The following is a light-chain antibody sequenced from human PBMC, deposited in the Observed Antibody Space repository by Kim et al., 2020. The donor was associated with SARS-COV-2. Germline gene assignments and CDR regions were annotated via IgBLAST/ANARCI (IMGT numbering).Light chain of an antibody. CDR3: AAWDDSLSGPV. V-gene: IGLV1-47*01. CDR1: SSNIGSNH. CDR2: RNN. J-gene: IGLJ2*01. Sequence: QSVLTQPPSASGTPGQRITISCSGSSSNIGSNHVYWYQQLPGKAPRPLIYRNNQWPSGVPDRFSGSKSGTSASLAISGLRSDDEADYYCAAWDDSLSGPVFGGGTQLTVL.